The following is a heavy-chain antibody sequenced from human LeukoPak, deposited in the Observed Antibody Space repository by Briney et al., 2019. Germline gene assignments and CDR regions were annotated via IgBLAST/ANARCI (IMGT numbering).Heavy chain of an antibody. CDR2: IYYSGST. CDR1: GGSISSSSYY. Sequence: PSETLSLTCTVSGGSISSSSYYWGWIRQPPGKGLEWIGSIYYSGSTYYNPSLKSRVTISVDTSKNQFSLKLSSVTAADTAVYYCAPHEWTDAFDIWGQGTMVTVSS. CDR3: APHEWTDAFDI. V-gene: IGHV4-39*07. J-gene: IGHJ3*02. D-gene: IGHD2-8*01.